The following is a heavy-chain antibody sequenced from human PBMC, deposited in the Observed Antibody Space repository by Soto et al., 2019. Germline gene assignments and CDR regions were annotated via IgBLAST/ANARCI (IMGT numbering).Heavy chain of an antibody. Sequence: ASVKVSCKASGYTFTGYYMHWVRQAPGQGLEWMGWINPNSGGTNYAQKFQGWVTMTRDTSISTAYMELSRLRSDDTAVYYCARDIAVVNRQRKGGHYDVMYFGGQGTT. D-gene: IGHD6-19*01. V-gene: IGHV1-2*04. CDR3: ARDIAVVNRQRKGGHYDVMYF. CDR1: GYTFTGYY. J-gene: IGHJ6*02. CDR2: INPNSGGT.